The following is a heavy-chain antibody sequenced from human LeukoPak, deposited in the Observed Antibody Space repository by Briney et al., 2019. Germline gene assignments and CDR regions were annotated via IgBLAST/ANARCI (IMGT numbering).Heavy chain of an antibody. CDR1: GFIFSNYG. J-gene: IGHJ4*02. CDR3: AKVPMDAGWLVLDY. Sequence: GGSLRLSCAASGFIFSNYGMHWVRQAPGKGLEWVAVIAYDGSNKYYADSVKGRFTISRDNSKNTLYLQMNSLRVEDTAVYYCAKVPMDAGWLVLDYWGQGTLVTVSS. CDR2: IAYDGSNK. V-gene: IGHV3-30*18. D-gene: IGHD6-19*01.